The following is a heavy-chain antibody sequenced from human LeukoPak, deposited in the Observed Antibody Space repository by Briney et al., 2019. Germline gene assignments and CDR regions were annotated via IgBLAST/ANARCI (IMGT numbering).Heavy chain of an antibody. CDR3: ARGSKSKQQLDP. CDR2: IYYSGST. Sequence: SETLSLTCTVSGGSISNYYWTWIRQPPGKGLEWIGYIYYSGSTNYNPSLKSRVTISVDTSKNQFSLKLSSVTAADTAVYYCARGSKSKQQLDPWGQGTLVTVSS. J-gene: IGHJ5*02. D-gene: IGHD6-13*01. V-gene: IGHV4-59*01. CDR1: GGSISNYY.